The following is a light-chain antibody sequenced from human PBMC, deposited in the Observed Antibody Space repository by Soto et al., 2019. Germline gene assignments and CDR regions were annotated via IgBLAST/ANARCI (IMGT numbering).Light chain of an antibody. Sequence: DIQLTQSPSSLSASVGDRVTNTCQASQDISNHLNWYQQKPGKAPNLLIYDASDLETGVPSRFSGGGSGTFFSFTINSLQPEDIATYYCQKHDGVPLFGPGTKVEIK. CDR2: DAS. CDR3: QKHDGVPL. V-gene: IGKV1-33*01. J-gene: IGKJ3*01. CDR1: QDISNH.